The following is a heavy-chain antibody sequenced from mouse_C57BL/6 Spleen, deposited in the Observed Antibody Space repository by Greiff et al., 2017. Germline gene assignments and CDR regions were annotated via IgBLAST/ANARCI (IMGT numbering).Heavy chain of an antibody. CDR3: TRDSYWYFEV. Sequence: QVQLKQSGAELVRPGASVTLSCKASGYTFTGYEMHWVTQTPVHGLEWIGAIDPETGGTSYNQKFKGQGILTADKSSSTAYMELRGLTADDSAVYYYTRDSYWYFEVWGTGTTVTVSS. CDR1: GYTFTGYE. CDR2: IDPETGGT. V-gene: IGHV1-15*01. J-gene: IGHJ1*03. D-gene: IGHD2-12*01.